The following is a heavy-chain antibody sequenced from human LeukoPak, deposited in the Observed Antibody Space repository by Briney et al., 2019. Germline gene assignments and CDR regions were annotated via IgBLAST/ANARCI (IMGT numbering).Heavy chain of an antibody. CDR2: INPNSGNT. V-gene: IGHV1-8*01. CDR3: AREAGASLDN. Sequence: ASVKVSCKTSGYSFRSYDLNWVRQGSGPGLEWMGWINPNSGNTGYAQRLQGRVSFTRDPAKSTVYIELTTLKTDDTAVYFCAREAGASLDNWGQGTLITVSS. D-gene: IGHD6-13*01. J-gene: IGHJ4*02. CDR1: GYSFRSYD.